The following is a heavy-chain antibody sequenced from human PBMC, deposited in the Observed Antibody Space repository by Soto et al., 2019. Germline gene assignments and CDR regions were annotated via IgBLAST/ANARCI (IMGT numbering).Heavy chain of an antibody. CDR2: INAYNGNT. CDR3: AXVDVYVTPSPQDV. CDR1: GYSFTRYG. V-gene: IGHV1-18*01. Sequence: QVQLVQSGAEVKNPGASVKVSCKASGYSFTRYGIGWARQXPGQGLEWMGWINAYNGNTNYAQNLQGRLTXXXXXXXXXXXXXXXXXXXXXTXXXXCAXVDVYVTPSPQDVWGQGTTVTVSS. D-gene: IGHD3-16*01. J-gene: IGHJ6*02.